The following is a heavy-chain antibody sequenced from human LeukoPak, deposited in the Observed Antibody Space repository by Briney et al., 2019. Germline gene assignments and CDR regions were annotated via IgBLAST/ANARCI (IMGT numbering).Heavy chain of an antibody. D-gene: IGHD3-22*01. CDR2: IYYSGTT. CDR1: GGSISSSGYY. CDR3: AREDYYDSSGYLDY. J-gene: IGHJ4*02. V-gene: IGHV4-31*03. Sequence: SETLSLTCTVSGGSISSSGYYWSWLRQHPGKGLEWIGYIYYSGTTYYNPSLKSRVTMSVDTSKNQFSLKLFSVTAADTAVYYCAREDYYDSSGYLDYWGQGTLVTVSS.